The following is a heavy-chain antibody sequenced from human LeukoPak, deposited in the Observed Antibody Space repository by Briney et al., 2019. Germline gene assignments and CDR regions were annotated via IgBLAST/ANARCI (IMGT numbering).Heavy chain of an antibody. CDR3: ARGNGYEYGLYYFDY. V-gene: IGHV7-4-1*02. Sequence: ASVKVSCKAAGYTFSNHAMNWVRQAPGQGLEWVGRINTDTGNPTYAQGFTGRFVFSLDTSVSTAYLQISSLKAEDTAVYYCARGNGYEYGLYYFDYWGQGTLVTVSS. D-gene: IGHD3/OR15-3a*01. CDR2: INTDTGNP. J-gene: IGHJ4*02. CDR1: GYTFSNHA.